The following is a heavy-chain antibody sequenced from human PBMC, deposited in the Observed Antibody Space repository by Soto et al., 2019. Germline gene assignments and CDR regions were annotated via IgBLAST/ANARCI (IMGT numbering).Heavy chain of an antibody. CDR2: IWFDGSNK. D-gene: IGHD3-22*01. J-gene: IGHJ4*02. CDR1: GFTFSSYG. Sequence: QVQLVESGGGVVQPGRSLRLSCAASGFTFSSYGIHWIRQAPGKGLEWVTLIWFDGSNKYYADSVKGRFTISRDNSKNTLYLQKNSLRAEDTAVYYCARGGLYDSSGYYADYWGQGTLVTVSS. V-gene: IGHV3-33*01. CDR3: ARGGLYDSSGYYADY.